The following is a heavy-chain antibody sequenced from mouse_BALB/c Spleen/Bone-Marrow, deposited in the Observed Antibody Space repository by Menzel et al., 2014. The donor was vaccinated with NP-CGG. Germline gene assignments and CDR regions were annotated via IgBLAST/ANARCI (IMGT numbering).Heavy chain of an antibody. D-gene: IGHD4-1*02. V-gene: IGHV5-6*02. Sequence: DVMLVESGGDLVKPGGSLKLSCAASGFTFSSYGMSWVRQTPDKRLEWVATISSGGTYTYYPDSVKGRFTISRDNAKHTLYLQMSSLKSEDTAMYYCALNWDSAYWGQGTLVTVSA. J-gene: IGHJ3*01. CDR1: GFTFSSYG. CDR3: ALNWDSAY. CDR2: ISSGGTYT.